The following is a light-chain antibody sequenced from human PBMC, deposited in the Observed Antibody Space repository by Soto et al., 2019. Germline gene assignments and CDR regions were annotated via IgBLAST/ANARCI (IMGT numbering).Light chain of an antibody. V-gene: IGKV4-1*01. CDR1: QSVLYSSNNKNY. CDR3: QQYYSTPWT. J-gene: IGKJ1*01. Sequence: DIVMTQSPDSLAVSLGERATINCKSSQSVLYSSNNKNYLAWYQQKPGQPPKLLIYWASTRESGVPDRFSGSGSGTDFTLTISSLQAEDVAVYYCQQYYSTPWTFGQGIKVEMK. CDR2: WAS.